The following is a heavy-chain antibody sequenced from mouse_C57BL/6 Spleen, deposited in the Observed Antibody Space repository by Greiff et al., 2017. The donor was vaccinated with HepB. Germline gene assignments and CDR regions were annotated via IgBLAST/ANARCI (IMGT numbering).Heavy chain of an antibody. V-gene: IGHV1-82*01. J-gene: IGHJ1*03. D-gene: IGHD3-3*01. Sequence: QVQLQQSGPELVKPGASVKISCKASGYAFSSSWMNWVKQRHGKGLEWIGRIYPGDGDTNYNGKFKGKATLTADKSSSTAYMQLSSLTSEDSAVYFWARRGTWNFDVWGTGTTVTVSS. CDR1: GYAFSSSW. CDR3: ARRGTWNFDV. CDR2: IYPGDGDT.